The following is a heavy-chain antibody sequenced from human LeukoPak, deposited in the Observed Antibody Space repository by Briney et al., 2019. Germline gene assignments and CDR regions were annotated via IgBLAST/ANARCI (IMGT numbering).Heavy chain of an antibody. J-gene: IGHJ5*02. V-gene: IGHV4-39*01. Sequence: PSETLSLTCTVSGGSISSSSYYWGWIRQPPGKGLEWIGSIYYSGSTYYNPSLKSRVTISRDNSKNTLYLQMNSLRAEDTAVYYCARVSYYGSGTHEDWFDPWGQGTLVTVSS. CDR3: ARVSYYGSGTHEDWFDP. D-gene: IGHD3-10*01. CDR2: IYYSGST. CDR1: GGSISSSSYY.